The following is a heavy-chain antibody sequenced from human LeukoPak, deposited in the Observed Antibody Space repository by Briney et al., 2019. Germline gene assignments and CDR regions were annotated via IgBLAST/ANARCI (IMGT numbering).Heavy chain of an antibody. J-gene: IGHJ5*02. CDR1: GFTFSSYA. Sequence: GGSLRLSCAASGFTFSSYAMSWVRQAPGKGLEWVSAISGSGGSTYYADSVKGRFTISRDNSKNTLYLQMNSLRAEDTAVYYCAKVRYIAAAGTGWFDPWGQGTLVTVSS. CDR3: AKVRYIAAAGTGWFDP. V-gene: IGHV3-23*01. CDR2: ISGSGGST. D-gene: IGHD6-13*01.